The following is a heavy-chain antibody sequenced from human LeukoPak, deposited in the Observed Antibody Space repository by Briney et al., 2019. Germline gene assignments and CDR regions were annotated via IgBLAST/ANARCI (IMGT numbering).Heavy chain of an antibody. D-gene: IGHD2-2*01. CDR1: GSTFTSIV. CDR2: MNPNSGNT. CDR3: ARSCSSTSCPGGDAFDI. J-gene: IGHJ3*02. Sequence: ASVKVSCKASGSTFTSIVISWVRQAPGQGLEWMGWMNPNSGNTGYAQKFQGRVTITRNTSISTAYMELSSLRSEDTAVYYCARSCSSTSCPGGDAFDIWGQGTMVTVSS. V-gene: IGHV1-8*03.